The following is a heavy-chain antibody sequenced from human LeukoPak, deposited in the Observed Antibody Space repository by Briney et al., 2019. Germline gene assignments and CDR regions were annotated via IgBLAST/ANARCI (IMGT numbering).Heavy chain of an antibody. Sequence: GGSLRLSCAASGFTFSSYWLSWVRQAPGKGLEWLANIKQDGSEKYYVESVKGRFTISRDNAKNSLYLQMDSLRAEDTAVYYCARDLDFSAGLSDYWGQGTLVTVSS. V-gene: IGHV3-7*01. CDR3: ARDLDFSAGLSDY. CDR1: GFTFSSYW. D-gene: IGHD3/OR15-3a*01. J-gene: IGHJ4*02. CDR2: IKQDGSEK.